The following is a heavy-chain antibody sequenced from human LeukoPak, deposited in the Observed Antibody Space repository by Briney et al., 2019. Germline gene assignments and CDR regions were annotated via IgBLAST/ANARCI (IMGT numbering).Heavy chain of an antibody. Sequence: GGSLRLSCATSGFIFSNYWMSWVRQAPGKGLEWVANIKQDGSETYYVDSVKGRFTISRDNAKNSLYLQMNSLRAEDTALYYCAKDIDEYCSGGSCLGDAFDIWGQGTMVTVSS. CDR1: GFIFSNYW. V-gene: IGHV3-7*03. CDR3: AKDIDEYCSGGSCLGDAFDI. J-gene: IGHJ3*02. D-gene: IGHD2-15*01. CDR2: IKQDGSET.